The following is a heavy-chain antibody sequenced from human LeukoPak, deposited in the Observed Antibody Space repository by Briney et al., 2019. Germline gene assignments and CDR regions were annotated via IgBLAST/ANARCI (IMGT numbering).Heavy chain of an antibody. V-gene: IGHV3-23*01. CDR1: GFTFTAYP. J-gene: IGHJ4*02. CDR3: AKVNNHGYNDY. CDR2: INGSGGRS. Sequence: PGGSLRISCATSGFTFTAYPMAWVRQAPGKGLEWVSSINGSGGRSDYAESVRGRFTISSDSSSNTLYLQMDSLRGDDTAVYYCAKVNNHGYNDYWGQGTLVTVSS. D-gene: IGHD5-18*01.